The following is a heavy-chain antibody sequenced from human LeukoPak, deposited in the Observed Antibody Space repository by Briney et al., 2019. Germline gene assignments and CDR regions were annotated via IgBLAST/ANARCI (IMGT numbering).Heavy chain of an antibody. CDR3: ARGPRRITMIVVVTRGAFDI. V-gene: IGHV4-34*01. CDR2: INHSGST. CDR1: GGSFSGYY. J-gene: IGHJ3*02. D-gene: IGHD3-22*01. Sequence: SETLSLTCAVYGGSFSGYYWSWIRQPPGKGLEWIGEINHSGSTNYNPSLKSRVTISVDTSKNQFSLKLSSVTAADTAVYYCARGPRRITMIVVVTRGAFDIWGQGTTVTVSS.